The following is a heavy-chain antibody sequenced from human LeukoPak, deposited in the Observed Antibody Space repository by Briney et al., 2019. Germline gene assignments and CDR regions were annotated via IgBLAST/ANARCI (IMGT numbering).Heavy chain of an antibody. CDR3: AQQLGYCSGGTCYFTY. V-gene: IGHV3-23*01. D-gene: IGHD2-15*01. J-gene: IGHJ1*01. CDR2: ISNSGGDT. CDR1: GFTFSSYA. Sequence: GGPLRLSCAASGFTFSSYAMSWVRQAPGKGLEWVAAISNSGGDTFYSDSGKGRFTIARDNSKNTLYLQMNSLRVDDTAVYYCAQQLGYCSGGTCYFTYWGQGTLVTVSS.